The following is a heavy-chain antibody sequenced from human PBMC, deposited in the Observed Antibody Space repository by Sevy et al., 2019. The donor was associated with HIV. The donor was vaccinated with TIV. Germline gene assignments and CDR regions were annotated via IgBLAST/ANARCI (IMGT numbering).Heavy chain of an antibody. D-gene: IGHD6-19*01. CDR2: MNPNSGST. CDR3: ARVVFASSRWDY. J-gene: IGHJ4*02. CDR1: GYTFTSYD. Sequence: ASVKVSCKASGYTFTSYDINWVRQATGQGLEWMGWMNPNSGSTGYAQKFQGRVTMTRNTSINTAYMDLSSLRSEETAVYYCARVVFASSRWDYWGQGTLVTVSS. V-gene: IGHV1-8*02.